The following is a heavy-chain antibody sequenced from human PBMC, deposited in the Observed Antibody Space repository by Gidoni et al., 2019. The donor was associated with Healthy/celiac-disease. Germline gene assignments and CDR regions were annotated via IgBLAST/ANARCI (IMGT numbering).Heavy chain of an antibody. V-gene: IGHV3-23*01. D-gene: IGHD2-2*02. CDR2: ISGSGGST. Sequence: EVQLLESGGGLVQPGGSLRLSCAASGFPFSSDAISWVRQAPGKGLEWVSAISGSGGSTYYADSVKGRFTISRDNSKNTLYLQMNSLRAEDTAVYYCAKAEHCSSTSCYTPPYWGQGTLVTVSS. CDR3: AKAEHCSSTSCYTPPY. CDR1: GFPFSSDA. J-gene: IGHJ4*02.